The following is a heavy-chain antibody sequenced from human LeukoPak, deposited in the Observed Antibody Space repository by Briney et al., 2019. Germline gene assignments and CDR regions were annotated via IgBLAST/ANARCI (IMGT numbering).Heavy chain of an antibody. CDR3: ARARRRIADRLNSFDH. D-gene: IGHD6-6*01. J-gene: IGHJ5*02. CDR2: INPNSGGP. CDR1: GYTFTGYY. Sequence: ASVKVSCKASGYTFTGYYMHWVRQAPGQGLEWMGWINPNSGGPNYAQKFQGRFTKTRDTSISTAYTQQSRLRSDDAAVYYCARARRRIADRLNSFDHWGQGTLVTVSS. V-gene: IGHV1-2*02.